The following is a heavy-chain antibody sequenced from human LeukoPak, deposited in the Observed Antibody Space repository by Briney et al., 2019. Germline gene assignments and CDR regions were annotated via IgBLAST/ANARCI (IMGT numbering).Heavy chain of an antibody. CDR1: GFTVRTNY. CDR2: IYSGGST. J-gene: IGHJ3*02. CDR3: ARESDYDFWSGYIDAFDI. D-gene: IGHD3-3*01. V-gene: IGHV3-53*01. Sequence: GGSLRLSCAASGFTVRTNYMSWVRQAPGKGLEWVSVIYSGGSTYYADSVKGRFTISRDNSKNTLYLQMNSLRAEDTAVYYCARESDYDFWSGYIDAFDIWGQGTMVTVSS.